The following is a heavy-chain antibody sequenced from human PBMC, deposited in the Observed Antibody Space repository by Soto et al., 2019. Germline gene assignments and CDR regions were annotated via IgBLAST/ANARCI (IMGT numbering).Heavy chain of an antibody. Sequence: QVQLVQSGGEVKKPGASVKVSCKTSGYSFTTSGISWVRQAPGQGLEWMGWISADNGNTNYAQKLQGRVTMTTDTSTSTAYMELRSLRSDETAVYYCAREGPAPYYYSGMDVWGQGSTVTVSS. CDR2: ISADNGNT. V-gene: IGHV1-18*01. CDR1: GYSFTTSG. CDR3: AREGPAPYYYSGMDV. J-gene: IGHJ6*02.